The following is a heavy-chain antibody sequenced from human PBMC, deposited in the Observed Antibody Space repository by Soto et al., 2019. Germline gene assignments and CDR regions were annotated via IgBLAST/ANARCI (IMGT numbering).Heavy chain of an antibody. CDR2: IYWDDDK. J-gene: IGHJ6*02. D-gene: IGHD6-6*01. Sequence: QITLKESGPTLVKPTQTLTLTCTFSGFSLSTSGVGVGWIRQPPGKALEWLALIYWDDDKRYSPSLKSRLTITTDTSKNQVVLTMTNMDPVDTATYFWAQGYSRSSRFRYYYYGMDVWGQGTTVTVSS. V-gene: IGHV2-5*02. CDR3: AQGYSRSSRFRYYYYGMDV. CDR1: GFSLSTSGVG.